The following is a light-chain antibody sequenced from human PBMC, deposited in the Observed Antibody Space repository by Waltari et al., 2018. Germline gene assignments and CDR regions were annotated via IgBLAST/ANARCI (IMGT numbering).Light chain of an antibody. V-gene: IGKV1-39*01. CDR2: AAS. Sequence: DIQMTQSPSSLSASVGDRVTITCRASQSINTYLNWYQQKPGKAPKLLIYAASSLQSGVPLRFSGSGTGTETAFTINSMQPDDAAIDYCQRSQSTPLLPFGGGTKVEIK. J-gene: IGKJ4*01. CDR3: QRSQSTPLLP. CDR1: QSINTY.